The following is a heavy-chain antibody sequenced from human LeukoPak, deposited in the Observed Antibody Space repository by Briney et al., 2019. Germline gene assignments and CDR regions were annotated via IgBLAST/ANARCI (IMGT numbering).Heavy chain of an antibody. Sequence: GGSLRPSCAASGFTFSSYDMSWVRQAPGKGLEWVSTISGSGGSTYYADSVKGRFTISRDNSKNTLFLQMNSLRAEDTAVFYCAKRRGFGELLDYWGRGTLVTVSS. D-gene: IGHD3-10*01. CDR3: AKRRGFGELLDY. J-gene: IGHJ4*02. CDR2: ISGSGGST. V-gene: IGHV3-23*01. CDR1: GFTFSSYD.